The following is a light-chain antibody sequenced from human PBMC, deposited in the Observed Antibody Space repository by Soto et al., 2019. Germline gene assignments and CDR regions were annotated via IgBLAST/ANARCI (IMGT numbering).Light chain of an antibody. J-gene: IGKJ4*01. CDR3: HKYDNWTLT. CDR1: QSVSSK. Sequence: EIVMTQSPATLSVSPGERATLSCRASQSVSSKLAWYQQKPGQAPRLLIYGASTRATGIPARFSGSGSGTEFTLTISSLQSEDFAVYYCHKYDNWTLTFGGGAKVEIK. CDR2: GAS. V-gene: IGKV3-15*01.